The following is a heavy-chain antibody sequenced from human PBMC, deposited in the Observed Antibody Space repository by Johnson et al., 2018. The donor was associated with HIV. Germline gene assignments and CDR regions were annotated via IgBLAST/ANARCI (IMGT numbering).Heavy chain of an antibody. D-gene: IGHD5-18*01. V-gene: IGHV3-30*03. J-gene: IGHJ3*02. CDR1: GFTFSSYG. CDR2: ISYDGSNK. CDR3: ARVSLAYSYGYDAFDI. Sequence: QVQLVESGGGVVQPGRSLRLSCAASGFTFSSYGMHWVRQAPGKGLEWVAVISYDGSNKYYADSVKGRFTISRDNSKNTLYLQMNSLRAEDTAVYYCARVSLAYSYGYDAFDIWGQGTRVTVSS.